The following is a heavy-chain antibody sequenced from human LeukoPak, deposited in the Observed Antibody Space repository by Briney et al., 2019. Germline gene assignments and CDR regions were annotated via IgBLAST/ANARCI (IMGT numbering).Heavy chain of an antibody. Sequence: GGSLRLSCAASGFIFSTSWMSWVRQAPGKGLEWVANIQHDGSEQYYVDSVKGRFTISRDNTKKSLFLQINSLRAEDTALYYCARNGYYYDSSGTDYYYYYMDVWGKGTTVTVSS. CDR3: ARNGYYYDSSGTDYYYYYMDV. CDR2: IQHDGSEQ. V-gene: IGHV3-7*03. D-gene: IGHD3-22*01. J-gene: IGHJ6*03. CDR1: GFIFSTSW.